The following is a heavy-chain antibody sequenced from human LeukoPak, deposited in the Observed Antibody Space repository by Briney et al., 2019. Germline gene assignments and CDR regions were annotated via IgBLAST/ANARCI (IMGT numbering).Heavy chain of an antibody. CDR2: VLSDEDSQ. V-gene: IGHV3-30*18. CDR1: GFSFTKFA. J-gene: IGHJ4*02. D-gene: IGHD3-3*01. Sequence: GGALRLPCAASGFSFTKFAMHWIRQSPGKGLEWVATVLSDEDSQYYADSVKGRFSISRDTSTSTLDLQMNSLRPEDTAVYYCTKDDRFFGSYSDSWGQGTLVTVSS. CDR3: TKDDRFFGSYSDS.